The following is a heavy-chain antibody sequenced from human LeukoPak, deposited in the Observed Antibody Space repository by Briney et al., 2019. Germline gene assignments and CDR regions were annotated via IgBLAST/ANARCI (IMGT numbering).Heavy chain of an antibody. Sequence: PGGSLRLSCAASGFTFSDYHMSWIRQAPGKGLEWVSYISSSGSTIYYADSVKGRFTISRDNAKNSLYLQMNSLRAEDTAVYYCASGDFWSGYPGYFDYWGQGTLVTVSS. CDR2: ISSSGSTI. J-gene: IGHJ4*02. V-gene: IGHV3-11*01. CDR1: GFTFSDYH. CDR3: ASGDFWSGYPGYFDY. D-gene: IGHD3-3*01.